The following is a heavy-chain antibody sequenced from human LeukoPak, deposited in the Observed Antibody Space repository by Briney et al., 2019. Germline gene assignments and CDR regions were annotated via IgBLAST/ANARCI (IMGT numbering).Heavy chain of an antibody. J-gene: IGHJ4*02. CDR3: ARASRADIVVVPAAFDY. CDR1: GYTLTELS. Sequence: ASVKVSCKVSGYTLTELSMHWVRQAPGKGLEWMGGFDPEAGETIYAQKFQGRVTITADESTSTAYMELSSLRSEDTAVYYCARASRADIVVVPAAFDYWGQGTLVTVSS. D-gene: IGHD2-2*01. CDR2: FDPEAGET. V-gene: IGHV1-24*01.